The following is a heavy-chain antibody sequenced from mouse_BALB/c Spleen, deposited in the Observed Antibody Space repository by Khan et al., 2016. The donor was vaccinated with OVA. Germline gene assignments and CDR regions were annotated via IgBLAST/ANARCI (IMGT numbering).Heavy chain of an antibody. CDR1: GYTFTDFT. CDR2: ISTYYGDA. J-gene: IGHJ3*01. Sequence: QVQLKESGAELVRPGVSVKISCKGSGYTFTDFTMHWVKLSHAMSLEWIGVISTYYGDATYNQKFKDKATMTVDKSSSTAYMELARLTSEDSAIYYCTRGGGNRFAYWGQGTLVTVSA. V-gene: IGHV1S137*01. CDR3: TRGGGNRFAY.